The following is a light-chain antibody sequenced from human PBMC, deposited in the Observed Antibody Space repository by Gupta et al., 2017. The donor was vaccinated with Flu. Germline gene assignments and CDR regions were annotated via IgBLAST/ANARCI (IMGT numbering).Light chain of an antibody. CDR1: QSLSSW. J-gene: IGKJ4*01. V-gene: IGKV1-5*03. Sequence: DIQMTQSPSTLSAYVGDRVTITCRASQSLSSWLAWYQQKPGKAPNLLIYKASNLESGVPSRFSGSGSGTXFTLTIXSLQPDDFATYYCQQDDSYSLTFGXGTKVEI. CDR3: QQDDSYSLT. CDR2: KAS.